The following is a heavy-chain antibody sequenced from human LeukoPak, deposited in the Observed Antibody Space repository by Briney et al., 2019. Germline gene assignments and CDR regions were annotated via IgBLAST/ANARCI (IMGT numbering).Heavy chain of an antibody. CDR3: ASLSGGYFDSDL. D-gene: IGHD3-9*01. CDR2: ITYSGYS. CDR1: GDSMRSYY. V-gene: IGHV4-59*12. Sequence: SETLSLTCNVSGDSMRSYYWSWIPQPPGKGLEWIGYITYSGYSNSNPSFHTRLTLSMDASKNQFSLELKSVTAADTAIYFCASLSGGYFDSDLWGQGTLVTVSS. J-gene: IGHJ5*02.